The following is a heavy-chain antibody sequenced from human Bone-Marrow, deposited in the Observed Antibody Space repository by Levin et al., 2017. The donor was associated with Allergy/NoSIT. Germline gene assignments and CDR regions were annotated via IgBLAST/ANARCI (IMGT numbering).Heavy chain of an antibody. V-gene: IGHV4-59*01. J-gene: IGHJ5*02. D-gene: IGHD3-10*01. CDR2: ISDSGIT. Sequence: SETLSLTCTVSGGSISNFYWNWMRQPPGKGLEWIGYISDSGITNYNPSLKSRLSMSVDKSKNHVSLELSSVTTADTAVYYCARGSSYTSKIIYDVGWFAPWGQGTLVTVSS. CDR1: GGSISNFY. CDR3: ARGSSYTSKIIYDVGWFAP.